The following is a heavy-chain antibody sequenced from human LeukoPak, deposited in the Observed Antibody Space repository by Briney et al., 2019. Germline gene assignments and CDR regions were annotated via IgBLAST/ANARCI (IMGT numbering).Heavy chain of an antibody. CDR2: IIPIFGTA. CDR1: GGTFSSYA. D-gene: IGHD3-22*01. CDR3: ARGAYDSSGYYLRSPFDY. V-gene: IGHV1-69*06. J-gene: IGHJ4*02. Sequence: VASVKVSCKASGGTFSSYAISWVRQAPGQGLEWMGGIIPIFGTANYAQKFQGRVTITADKSTSTAYMELSSLRSEDTAVYYCARGAYDSSGYYLRSPFDYWGQGTLVTVSS.